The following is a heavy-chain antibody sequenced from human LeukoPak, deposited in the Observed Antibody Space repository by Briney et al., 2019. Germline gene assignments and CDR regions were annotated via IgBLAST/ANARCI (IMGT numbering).Heavy chain of an antibody. CDR3: ARGSSSSSSGGSDY. CDR1: GFTFSSYA. Sequence: GGSLRLSCAASGFTFSSYAMHWVRQAPGKGLEWVAVISYEGSNKYYADSVKGRFTISRDNSKNTLYLQMNSLRAEDTAVYYCARGSSSSSSGGSDYWGQGTLVTAYS. D-gene: IGHD6-6*01. CDR2: ISYEGSNK. V-gene: IGHV3-30*04. J-gene: IGHJ4*02.